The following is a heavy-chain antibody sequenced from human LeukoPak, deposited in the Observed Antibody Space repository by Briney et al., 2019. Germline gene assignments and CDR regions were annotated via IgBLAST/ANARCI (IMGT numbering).Heavy chain of an antibody. CDR2: INHSGST. D-gene: IGHD2-15*01. J-gene: IGHJ3*02. CDR1: GGSFSGDY. V-gene: IGHV4-34*01. Sequence: LKPSETLSLTCAVYGGSFSGDYWSWIRQPPGKGLEWIGEINHSGSTNYNPSLKSRVTISVDTSKNQFSLKLSSVTAADTAVYYCARGYCSGGSCRKKIDAFDIWGQGTMVTVSS. CDR3: ARGYCSGGSCRKKIDAFDI.